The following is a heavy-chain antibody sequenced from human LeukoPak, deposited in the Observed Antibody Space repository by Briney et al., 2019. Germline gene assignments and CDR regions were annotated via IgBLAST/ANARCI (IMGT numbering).Heavy chain of an antibody. Sequence: PSETLSLTCTVSGGSISSGSYYRSWIRQPAGKGLEWIGRIYTSGSTNYNPSLKSRVTISVDTSKNQFSLKLSSVTAADTAVYYCARGPGGSSSSDFDYWGQGTLVTVSS. CDR2: IYTSGST. CDR3: ARGPGGSSSSDFDY. V-gene: IGHV4-61*02. CDR1: GGSISSGSYY. J-gene: IGHJ4*02. D-gene: IGHD6-6*01.